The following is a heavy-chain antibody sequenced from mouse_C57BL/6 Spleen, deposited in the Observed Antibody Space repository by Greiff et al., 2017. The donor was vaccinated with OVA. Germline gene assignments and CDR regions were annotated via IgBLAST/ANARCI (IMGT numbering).Heavy chain of an antibody. J-gene: IGHJ2*01. CDR3: ARPIYYDYDVGY. Sequence: DVMLVESGGDLVKPGGSLKLSCAASGFTFSSYGMSWVRQTPDKRLEWVATISSGGSYTYYPDSVQGRFTITRDNAKNTLYLQMSILKSEDTARYYCARPIYYDYDVGYWGQGTTLTVSS. D-gene: IGHD2-4*01. V-gene: IGHV5-6*02. CDR2: ISSGGSYT. CDR1: GFTFSSYG.